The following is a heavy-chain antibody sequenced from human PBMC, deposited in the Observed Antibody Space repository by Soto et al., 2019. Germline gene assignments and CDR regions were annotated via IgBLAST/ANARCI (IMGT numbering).Heavy chain of an antibody. Sequence: PGGSLRLSCAASGFTFSNAWVNWVRQAPGKGLEWVGRIKSKTDGGTTDYAAPVKGRFTISRDDSKNTLYLQMNSLKTEDTAVYYCTTVPPNYDILTGYYTGGSYFDYWGQGTLVTVSS. CDR3: TTVPPNYDILTGYYTGGSYFDY. V-gene: IGHV3-15*07. D-gene: IGHD3-9*01. CDR2: IKSKTDGGTT. J-gene: IGHJ4*02. CDR1: GFTFSNAW.